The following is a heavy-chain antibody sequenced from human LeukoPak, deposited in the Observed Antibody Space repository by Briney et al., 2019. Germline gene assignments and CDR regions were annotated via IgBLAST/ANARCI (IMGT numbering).Heavy chain of an antibody. CDR3: ARDVGYYDSSGYYLGWFDP. CDR1: GYTFTSYS. Sequence: ASVKVSCKASGYTFTSYSINWVRQAPGQGLEWMGWIDSKTGNQTYAQGLTGRFVFSLDTSVKTPYLQISSLKAEDTAVYYCARDVGYYDSSGYYLGWFDPWGQGTLVTVSS. V-gene: IGHV7-4-1*02. J-gene: IGHJ5*02. D-gene: IGHD3-22*01. CDR2: IDSKTGNQ.